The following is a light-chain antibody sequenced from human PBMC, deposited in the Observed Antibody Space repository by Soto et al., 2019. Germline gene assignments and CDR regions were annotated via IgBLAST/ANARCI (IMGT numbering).Light chain of an antibody. J-gene: IGLJ2*01. CDR1: SGHISYA. V-gene: IGLV4-69*01. CDR3: QTWGTGIQV. Sequence: QPVLTQSPSASASLGASVKLTCTLSSGHISYAISWHQQQPETGPRYLMRLHSDGSHSKGDGIPDRFSGSSSGAERYLTISSLQSEAEADYYCQTWGTGIQVFGGGTKVTVL. CDR2: LHSDGSH.